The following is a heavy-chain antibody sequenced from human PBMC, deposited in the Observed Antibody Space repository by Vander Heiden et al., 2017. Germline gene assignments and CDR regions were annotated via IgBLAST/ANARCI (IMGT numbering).Heavy chain of an antibody. Sequence: EVQLLESGGGLVQPGGSLRLSCAASGFTFSSYAMSWLRQAPGKGLEWVSAISGSGGSTYYADSVKSRFTIYRDNSKNTLYLQMNSLRAEDTAVYYCAKDLFAVTDYYFDYWGQGTLVTVSS. J-gene: IGHJ4*02. D-gene: IGHD4-17*01. CDR1: GFTFSSYA. CDR3: AKDLFAVTDYYFDY. CDR2: ISGSGGST. V-gene: IGHV3-23*01.